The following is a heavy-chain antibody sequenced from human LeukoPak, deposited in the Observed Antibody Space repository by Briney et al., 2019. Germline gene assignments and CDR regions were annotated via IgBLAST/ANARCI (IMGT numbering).Heavy chain of an antibody. CDR3: ARGRSSSWYGRVFGMDV. CDR2: INHSGST. V-gene: IGHV4-34*01. CDR1: GFTVSSNY. Sequence: GSLRLSCAASGFTVSSNYMSWVRQPPGKGLEWIGEINHSGSTNYNPSLKSRVAISVDTSKNQFSLKLSSVTAADTAVYYCARGRSSSWYGRVFGMDVWGQGTTVTVSS. D-gene: IGHD6-13*01. J-gene: IGHJ6*02.